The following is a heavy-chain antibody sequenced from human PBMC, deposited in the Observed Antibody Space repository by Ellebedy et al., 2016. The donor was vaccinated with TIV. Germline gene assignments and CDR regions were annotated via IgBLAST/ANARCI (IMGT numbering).Heavy chain of an antibody. Sequence: ASVKVSCKASGYTFNVYGFSWVRQAPGQGLEWMGWISGNTPKTVYSQKFQGRVTMSTDTSTSTAYMELRSLRYDDTAVYYCARAPHDYGDYWGQGTLVTVSS. CDR2: ISGNTPKT. CDR1: GYTFNVYG. J-gene: IGHJ4*02. CDR3: ARAPHDYGDY. V-gene: IGHV1-18*04.